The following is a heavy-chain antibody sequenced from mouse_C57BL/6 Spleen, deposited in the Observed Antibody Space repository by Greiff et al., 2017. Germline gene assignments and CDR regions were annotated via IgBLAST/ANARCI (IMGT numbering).Heavy chain of an antibody. CDR2: INPSNGGT. Sequence: QVHVKQPGTELVKPGASVKLSCKASGYTFTSYWMHWVKQRPGQGLEWIGNINPSNGGTNYNEKFKSKATLTVDKSSSTAYMQLSSLTSEDSAVYYCARGTFSYDYDWTEAMDDWGQGTSVTVSS. CDR3: ARGTFSYDYDWTEAMDD. V-gene: IGHV1-53*01. D-gene: IGHD2-4*01. CDR1: GYTFTSYW. J-gene: IGHJ4*01.